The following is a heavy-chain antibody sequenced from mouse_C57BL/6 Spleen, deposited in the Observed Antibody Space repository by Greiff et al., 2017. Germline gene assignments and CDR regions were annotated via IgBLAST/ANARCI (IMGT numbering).Heavy chain of an antibody. CDR3: ARPNWDGYYYAMDY. J-gene: IGHJ4*01. Sequence: EVKVVESGGGLVKPGGSLKLSCAASGFTFSDYGMHWVRQAPEKGLEWVAYISSGSSTIYYADTVKGRFTISRDNAKNTLFLQMTSLRSEDTAMYYCARPNWDGYYYAMDYWGQGTSVTVSS. D-gene: IGHD4-1*01. V-gene: IGHV5-17*01. CDR1: GFTFSDYG. CDR2: ISSGSSTI.